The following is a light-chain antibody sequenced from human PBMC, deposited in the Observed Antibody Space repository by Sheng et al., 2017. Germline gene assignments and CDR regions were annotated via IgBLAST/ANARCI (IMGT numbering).Light chain of an antibody. J-gene: IGLJ3*02. Sequence: QSALTQPASMSGSPGQSITISCTGTSSDVGGYNYVSWYQQHPGKAPKLMIYDVSNRPSGVSKRFSGSKSGNTASLTISGLQAEDEADYYCSSYTSSSGVFGGGTKLTVL. CDR3: SSYTSSSGV. CDR2: DVS. V-gene: IGLV2-14*03. CDR1: SSDVGGYNY.